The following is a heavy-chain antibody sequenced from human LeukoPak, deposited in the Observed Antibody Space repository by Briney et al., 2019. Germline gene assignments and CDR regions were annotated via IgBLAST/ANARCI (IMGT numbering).Heavy chain of an antibody. CDR2: INPNSGGT. J-gene: IGHJ1*01. D-gene: IGHD6-19*01. CDR3: AGDFDSSGWNGGFQH. CDR1: GYTFTGYY. V-gene: IGHV1-2*06. Sequence: ASVKVSCKASGYTFTGYYMHWVRQAPGQGLEWMGRINPNSGGTNYAQKFQGRVTMTRDTSISTAYMELSRLRSDDTAVYYCAGDFDSSGWNGGFQHWGQGTLVTVSS.